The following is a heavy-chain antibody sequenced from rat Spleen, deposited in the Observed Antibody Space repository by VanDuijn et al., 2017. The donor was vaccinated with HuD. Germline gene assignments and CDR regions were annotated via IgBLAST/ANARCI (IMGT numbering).Heavy chain of an antibody. CDR1: GFTFNDCY. CDR3: VRQGYLRDWYFDF. Sequence: EVQLVESGGGLVQPGRSLKLSCVASGFTFNDCYMAWVRQAPTKGLEWVATISYDGSSTYYRDSVKGRFTISRDNGKNTLYLEMDSLGSEDMATYYCVRQGYLRDWYFDFWGPGTMVAVSS. CDR2: ISYDGSST. V-gene: IGHV5-29*01. J-gene: IGHJ1*01. D-gene: IGHD2-7*01.